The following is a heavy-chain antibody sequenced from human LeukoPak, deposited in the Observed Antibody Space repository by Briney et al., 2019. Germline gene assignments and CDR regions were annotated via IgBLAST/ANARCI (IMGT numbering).Heavy chain of an antibody. CDR2: IYYSGST. J-gene: IGHJ6*02. CDR1: GGSISSSSYY. D-gene: IGHD4-17*01. CDR3: ARDPDYGDYYYGMDV. V-gene: IGHV4-39*07. Sequence: SETLSLTCTVSGGSISSSSYYWGWIRQPPGKGLEWIGSIYYSGSTYYNPSLKSRVTISVDTSKNQFSLKLSSVTAADTAVYYCARDPDYGDYYYGMDVWGQGTTVTVSS.